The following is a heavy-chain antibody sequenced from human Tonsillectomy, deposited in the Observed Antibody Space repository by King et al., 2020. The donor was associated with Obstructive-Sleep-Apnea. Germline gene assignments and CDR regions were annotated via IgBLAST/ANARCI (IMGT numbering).Heavy chain of an antibody. J-gene: IGHJ4*02. Sequence: VQLVESGGGVVQPGRSLRLSCAASGFTFSSYGIHWVRQAPGKGREWVAVISSYGSNKCYADSVKGRFTISRDNSKNTLYLQMNSLRAEDTAVYYCAKDHSGHWSLDYWGQGTLVTVSS. D-gene: IGHD1-1*01. CDR2: ISSYGSNK. V-gene: IGHV3-30*18. CDR3: AKDHSGHWSLDY. CDR1: GFTFSSYG.